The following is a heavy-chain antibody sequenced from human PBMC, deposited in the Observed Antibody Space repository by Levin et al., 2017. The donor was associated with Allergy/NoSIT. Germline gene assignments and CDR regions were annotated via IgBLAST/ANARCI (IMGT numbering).Heavy chain of an antibody. Sequence: SETLSLTCAVSGSSISSGYYWGWIRQPPGKGLEWIGSIYHSGSTYYNPSLKSRVTISVDTSKNQFSLKLSSVTAADTAVYYCARDSRQWLADFDYWGQGTLVTVSS. CDR2: IYHSGST. CDR1: GSSISSGYY. V-gene: IGHV4-38-2*02. D-gene: IGHD6-19*01. J-gene: IGHJ4*02. CDR3: ARDSRQWLADFDY.